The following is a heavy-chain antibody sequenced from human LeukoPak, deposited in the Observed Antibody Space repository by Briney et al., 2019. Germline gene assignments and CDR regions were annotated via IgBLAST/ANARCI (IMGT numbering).Heavy chain of an antibody. Sequence: GGSLRLSCAAPGFTFSGFWMSWVRQTPGKGLEWVANIKQDGSEKYYVDSVKGRFTISRDNAKNSLSLQMNSLRVEDTAVYYCARAGSFWHYVYWGQGTLVTVSS. CDR3: ARAGSFWHYVY. D-gene: IGHD3-10*01. CDR1: GFTFSGFW. V-gene: IGHV3-7*01. CDR2: IKQDGSEK. J-gene: IGHJ4*02.